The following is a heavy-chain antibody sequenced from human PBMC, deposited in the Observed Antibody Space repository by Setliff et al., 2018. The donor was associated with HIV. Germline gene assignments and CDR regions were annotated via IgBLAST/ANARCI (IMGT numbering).Heavy chain of an antibody. CDR1: DDSFSNYD. V-gene: IGHV4-4*09. CDR2: ISSSGTT. D-gene: IGHD2-15*01. J-gene: IGHJ4*02. CDR3: ARLGRAIDDGGSSLRLDF. Sequence: ASETLSLTCVVSDDSFSNYDWTWIRQPPGKALQWIGYISSSGTTNYNPSLRSRVTISIETSNTHFSLWLRSVTAAGTATYFCARLGRAIDDGGSSLRLDFWGQGMLVTVSS.